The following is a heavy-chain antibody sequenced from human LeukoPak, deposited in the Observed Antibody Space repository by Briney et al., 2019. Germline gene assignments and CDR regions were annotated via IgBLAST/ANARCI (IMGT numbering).Heavy chain of an antibody. CDR1: GFTFSSNW. CDR3: AKGGRIVGAPKDY. V-gene: IGHV3-74*01. D-gene: IGHD1-26*01. Sequence: PGGSLRLSCAASGFTFSSNWMHWVRQAPGKGLVWVSRINEDGSTTNYADSVKGRSTIFRDNAKNTLYLQMNSLRAEDTAVYYCAKGGRIVGAPKDYWGQGTLVTVSS. CDR2: INEDGSTT. J-gene: IGHJ4*02.